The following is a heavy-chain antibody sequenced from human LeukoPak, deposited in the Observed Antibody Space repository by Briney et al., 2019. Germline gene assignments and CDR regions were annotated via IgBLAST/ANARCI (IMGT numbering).Heavy chain of an antibody. D-gene: IGHD6-19*01. CDR1: GYSFTSYG. CDR3: ARRAAVAGPRSYSFDI. CDR2: TSAYNGNT. Sequence: PGASVKVSCKASGYSFTSYGISWVRQAPGQGLEWMGWTSAYNGNTNYAQKLQGRLTMTTETSTNTAYMELRSLRSDDTAVYYCARRAAVAGPRSYSFDIWGQGTMVTVSS. J-gene: IGHJ3*02. V-gene: IGHV1-18*01.